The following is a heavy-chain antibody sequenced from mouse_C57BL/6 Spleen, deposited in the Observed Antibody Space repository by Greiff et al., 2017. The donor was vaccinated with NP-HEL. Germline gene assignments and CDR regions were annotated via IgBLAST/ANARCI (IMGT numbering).Heavy chain of an antibody. CDR1: GFTFSSYA. V-gene: IGHV5-4*01. D-gene: IGHD2-5*01. CDR3: ARDDSNYGDAMDY. J-gene: IGHJ4*01. Sequence: EVQRVESGGGLVKPGGSLKLSCAASGFTFSSYAMSWVRQTPEKRLEWVATISDGGSYTYYPDNVKGRFTISRDNAKNNLYLQMSHLKSEDTAMYYCARDDSNYGDAMDYWGQGTSVTVSS. CDR2: ISDGGSYT.